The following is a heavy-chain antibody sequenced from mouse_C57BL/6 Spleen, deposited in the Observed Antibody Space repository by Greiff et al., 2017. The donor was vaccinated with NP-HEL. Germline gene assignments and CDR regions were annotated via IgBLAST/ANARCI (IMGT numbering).Heavy chain of an antibody. CDR2: IDPETGGT. J-gene: IGHJ2*01. V-gene: IGHV1-15*01. CDR3: TRNRGGSSPYYFDY. Sequence: QVQLQQSGAELVRPGASVTLSCKASGYTFTDYEMHWVKQTPVHGLEWIGAIDPETGGTAYNQKFKGKAILTADKSSSTAYMELRSLTSEDSAVYYCTRNRGGSSPYYFDYWGQGTTLTVSS. CDR1: GYTFTDYE. D-gene: IGHD1-1*01.